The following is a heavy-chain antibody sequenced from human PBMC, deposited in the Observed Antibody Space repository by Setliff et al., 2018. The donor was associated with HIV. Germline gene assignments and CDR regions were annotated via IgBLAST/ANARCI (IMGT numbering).Heavy chain of an antibody. V-gene: IGHV4-59*01. Sequence: SETLSLTCTVSGGSISSSYWSWIRQPPGKGLEWIGYIYYSGSTNYNPSLKSRVTISVDTSKNQLSLKLSSVTAADTAVYYCARARTPYYYDSSAYYFNYYYMDVWGKGTTVTVSS. CDR1: GGSISSSY. CDR2: IYYSGST. CDR3: ARARTPYYYDSSAYYFNYYYMDV. J-gene: IGHJ6*03. D-gene: IGHD3-22*01.